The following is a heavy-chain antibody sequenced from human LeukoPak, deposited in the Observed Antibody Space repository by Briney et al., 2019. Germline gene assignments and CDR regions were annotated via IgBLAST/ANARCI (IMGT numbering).Heavy chain of an antibody. Sequence: SSSSYYWGWIRQPPGKGLEWVSAISGSGGSTYYADSVKGRFTISRGNSKNTLYLQMNSLRAEDTAVYYCAKDNYDYVWGSYRPYWGQGTLVTVSS. V-gene: IGHV3-23*01. CDR1: SSSSYY. CDR3: AKDNYDYVWGSYRPY. D-gene: IGHD3-16*02. J-gene: IGHJ4*02. CDR2: ISGSGGST.